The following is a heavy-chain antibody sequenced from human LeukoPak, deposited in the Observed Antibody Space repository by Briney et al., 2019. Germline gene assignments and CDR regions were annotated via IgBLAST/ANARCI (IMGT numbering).Heavy chain of an antibody. CDR2: IYYSGST. Sequence: SETLSLTCTVSGGSISSGGYYWSWIRQHPGKGLEWIGYIYYSGSTYYNPSLKSRVTISVDTSKNQFSLKLSSVTAADTAVYYCAREFLDFWSENWFDPWGQGTLVTVSS. CDR3: AREFLDFWSENWFDP. D-gene: IGHD3-3*01. V-gene: IGHV4-30-4*08. CDR1: GGSISSGGYY. J-gene: IGHJ5*02.